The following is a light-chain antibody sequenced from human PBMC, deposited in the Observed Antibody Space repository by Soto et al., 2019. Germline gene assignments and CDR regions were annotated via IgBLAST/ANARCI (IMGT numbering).Light chain of an antibody. CDR3: SSYTSRSTSV. CDR1: SRDIGSYNY. V-gene: IGLV2-14*01. J-gene: IGLJ1*01. CDR2: EVS. Sequence: QSALTQPASVSGSPGQSITISCSGTSRDIGSYNYVSWHQQHPGKAPKLLIFEVSNRPSGTSNRFSGSKSGNTASLTISGLQGDDEAEYYCSSYTSRSTSVFGTGTKVTVL.